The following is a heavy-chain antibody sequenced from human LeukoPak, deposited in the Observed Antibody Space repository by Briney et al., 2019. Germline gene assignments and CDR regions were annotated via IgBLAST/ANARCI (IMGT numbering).Heavy chain of an antibody. J-gene: IGHJ4*02. V-gene: IGHV3-23*01. CDR2: ISGSAVIT. D-gene: IGHD3-10*01. Sequence: GGSLRLSCAASRFTFSSYSMSWVRQAPGKGLEWVSAISGSAVITHYADTVKGRFTISRDNSKNTLYLQMNSLRAEDTAVYYCGRRLGSYYVDNWGQGTLVTVSS. CDR3: GRRLGSYYVDN. CDR1: RFTFSSYS.